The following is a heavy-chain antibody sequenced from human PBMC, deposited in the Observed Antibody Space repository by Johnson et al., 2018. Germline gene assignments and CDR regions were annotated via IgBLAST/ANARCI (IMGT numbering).Heavy chain of an antibody. V-gene: IGHV3-30*18. CDR2: ISYDGSNR. D-gene: IGHD3-3*01. Sequence: QVQLVQSGGGVVQPGRSLRLSCAASGFTFSNYVMHWVRQAPGKGLEWVSVISYDGSNRFYADSVKGRFTVSRDNSKKTLYLQMNSLRAEDTAVYYCAKGPNPLGITIFGLITPLHDWGQGALVTVSS. CDR3: AKGPNPLGITIFGLITPLHD. J-gene: IGHJ4*02. CDR1: GFTFSNYV.